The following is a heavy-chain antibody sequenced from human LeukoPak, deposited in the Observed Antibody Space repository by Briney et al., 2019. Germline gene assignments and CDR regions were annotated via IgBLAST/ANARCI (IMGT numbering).Heavy chain of an antibody. CDR2: IKQDGSEK. CDR3: ARSITFGGVIAYFDY. Sequence: GGSLRLSCAASGFTFSSYWMSWVRQAPGKGLEWVANIKQDGSEKYYVDSVKGRFTISRDNAKNSLYLQMNSLRAEDTAVYYCARSITFGGVIAYFDYWGQGTLVTVSS. V-gene: IGHV3-7*01. D-gene: IGHD3-16*02. J-gene: IGHJ4*02. CDR1: GFTFSSYW.